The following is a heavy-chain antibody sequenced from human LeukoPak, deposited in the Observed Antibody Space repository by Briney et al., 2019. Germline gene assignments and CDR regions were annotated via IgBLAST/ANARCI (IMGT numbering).Heavy chain of an antibody. CDR2: IYSSGST. V-gene: IGHV3-53*01. D-gene: IGHD1-26*01. J-gene: IGHJ3*02. CDR1: GFTVSSNY. CDR3: ARAKRYSGSYADAFDI. Sequence: PGGSLRLSCAASGFTVSSNYMSWVRQAPGKGLEWVSVIYSSGSTYYADSVKGRFTISRDNSKNTLYLQMNSLRVEDTAMFYCARAKRYSGSYADAFDIWGQGTMVTVSS.